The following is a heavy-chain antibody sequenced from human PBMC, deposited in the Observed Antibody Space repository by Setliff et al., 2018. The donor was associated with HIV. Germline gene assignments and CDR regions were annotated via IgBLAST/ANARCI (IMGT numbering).Heavy chain of an antibody. V-gene: IGHV1-2*02. CDR1: GYTFTGHY. Sequence: ASVKVSCKASGYTFTGHYLHWVRQAPGQGLEWLGWVNPNSGDAIYARKFHGRVTMTRDTSINAAYVELRGLRSDDTAVYYCARNFGLSPSGKYYYYYGMDIWGQGTTVTVSS. D-gene: IGHD3-10*01. CDR2: VNPNSGDA. CDR3: ARNFGLSPSGKYYYYYGMDI. J-gene: IGHJ6*02.